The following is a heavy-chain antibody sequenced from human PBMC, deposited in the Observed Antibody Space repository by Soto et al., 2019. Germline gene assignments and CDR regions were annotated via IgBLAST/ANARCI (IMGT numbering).Heavy chain of an antibody. CDR3: ARGHSSSYLDY. V-gene: IGHV3-30-3*01. Sequence: SLRLSCAASGFTFSSYAMHWVRQAPGKGLEWVAVISYDGSNKYYADSVKGRFTISRDNSKNTLYLQMNSLRAEDTAVYYCARGHSSSYLDYWGQGTLVTVSS. CDR1: GFTFSSYA. D-gene: IGHD6-6*01. J-gene: IGHJ4*02. CDR2: ISYDGSNK.